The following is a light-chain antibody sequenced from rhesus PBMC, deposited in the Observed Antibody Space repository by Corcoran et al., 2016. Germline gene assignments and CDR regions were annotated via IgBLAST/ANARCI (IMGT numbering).Light chain of an antibody. Sequence: QSALTQPPSVSKSLGQSVNISCTGTSSDIGGYNDVSWYQQHPGTAPRLLIYVVSTRPSGVSDRFSGSKSGNAASLTIFGFQAEDEADYYFCSYRSGSTFIFGVGTQLTVL. CDR1: SSDIGGYND. V-gene: IGLV2S9*01. CDR2: VVS. J-gene: IGLJ1*01. CDR3: CSYRSGSTFI.